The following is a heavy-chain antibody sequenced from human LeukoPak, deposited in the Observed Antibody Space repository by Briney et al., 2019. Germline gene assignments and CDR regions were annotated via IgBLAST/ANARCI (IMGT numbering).Heavy chain of an antibody. Sequence: ASVKVSCKASGYTFTSYDINWVRQATGQGLEWMGWMNPNSGNTGYAQKFQGRVTITADESTSTAYMELSSLRSEDTAVYYCACANPGSGRRPLRPKGDYYYYGMDVWGQGTTVTVSS. J-gene: IGHJ6*02. D-gene: IGHD1-26*01. V-gene: IGHV1-8*01. CDR3: ACANPGSGRRPLRPKGDYYYYGMDV. CDR2: MNPNSGNT. CDR1: GYTFTSYD.